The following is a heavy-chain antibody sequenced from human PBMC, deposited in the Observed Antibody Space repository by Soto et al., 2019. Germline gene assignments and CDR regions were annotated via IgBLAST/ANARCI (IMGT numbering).Heavy chain of an antibody. CDR2: INAYNGNT. D-gene: IGHD3-16*01. CDR3: AMVDVYVTPSPQDV. Sequence: ASVKVSCKASGYSFTRYGIGWARQAPGQGLEWMGWINAYNGNTNYAQNLQGRLTLTTDTSTTTAYMELRSLRSNDTAIYYCAMVDVYVTPSPQDVWGQGTTGTFSS. CDR1: GYSFTRYG. V-gene: IGHV1-18*01. J-gene: IGHJ6*02.